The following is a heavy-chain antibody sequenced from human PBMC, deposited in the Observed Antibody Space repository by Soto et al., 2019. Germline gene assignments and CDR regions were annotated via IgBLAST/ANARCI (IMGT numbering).Heavy chain of an antibody. CDR3: AREYCSGGSCYSTFDY. Sequence: QVQLVQSGAEVKKPGSSVKVSCKASGGTFSSYAISWVRQAPGQGLEWMGGIIPIFGIANYAQKFQGRVTITADESTSTADMELSSLRSEDTAVYYCAREYCSGGSCYSTFDYWGQGTLVTVSS. CDR2: IIPIFGIA. CDR1: GGTFSSYA. D-gene: IGHD2-15*01. J-gene: IGHJ4*02. V-gene: IGHV1-69*01.